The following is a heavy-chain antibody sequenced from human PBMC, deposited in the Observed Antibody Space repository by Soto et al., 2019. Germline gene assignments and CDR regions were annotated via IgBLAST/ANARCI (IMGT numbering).Heavy chain of an antibody. Sequence: ASVKVSCKASGYTFTSYYMHWVRQAPGQGLEWMGIINPSGGSTSYAQKFQGRVTMTRDTSTSTVYMELSSLRSEDTAVYYCARETVSYSSSSASSDYWGQGTLVTV. CDR3: ARETVSYSSSSASSDY. CDR2: INPSGGST. J-gene: IGHJ4*02. CDR1: GYTFTSYY. V-gene: IGHV1-46*01. D-gene: IGHD6-6*01.